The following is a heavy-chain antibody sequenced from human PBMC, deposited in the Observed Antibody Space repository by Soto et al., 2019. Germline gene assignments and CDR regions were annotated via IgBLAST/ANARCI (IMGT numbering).Heavy chain of an antibody. CDR3: ARGYYDSSGYYYYYYGMDV. CDR1: GGSISSGSYS. Sequence: SETLSLTCAVSGGSISSGSYSWSWIRQPPGKGLEWIGYIYHSGSTYYNPSLKSRVTISVDRSKNQFSLKLSSVTAADTAVYYCARGYYDSSGYYYYYYGMDVWGQGTTVTVSS. J-gene: IGHJ6*02. D-gene: IGHD3-22*01. V-gene: IGHV4-30-2*01. CDR2: IYHSGST.